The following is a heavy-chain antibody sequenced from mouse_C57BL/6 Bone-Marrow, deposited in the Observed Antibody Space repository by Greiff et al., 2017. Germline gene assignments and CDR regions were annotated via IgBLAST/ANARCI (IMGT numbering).Heavy chain of an antibody. Sequence: QVQLQQPGAELVKPGASVKLSCKASGYTFTSYWMHWVKQRPGQGLEWIGMIHPNSGSTNYNEKFKSKATLTVDKSSSTAYMQLSSLTSGDSAVYYCASSYGYGPWFAYWGQGTLVTVSA. CDR3: ASSYGYGPWFAY. V-gene: IGHV1-64*01. CDR1: GYTFTSYW. D-gene: IGHD2-2*01. CDR2: IHPNSGST. J-gene: IGHJ3*01.